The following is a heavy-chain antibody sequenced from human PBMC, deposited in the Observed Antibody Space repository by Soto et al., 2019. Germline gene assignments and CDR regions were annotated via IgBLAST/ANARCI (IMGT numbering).Heavy chain of an antibody. V-gene: IGHV1-46*01. CDR1: GYTFPNYY. CDR3: ARDFSGPMDY. CDR2: IYPSGGST. D-gene: IGHD3-10*01. Sequence: ASVKVSCKASGYTFPNYYMHWVGQAPGQGLEWMGIIYPSGGSTRNAQKFQGRVTMTRDTSTSTVYMELSSLRSEDTAVYYCARDFSGPMDYWGRGTLVTVSS. J-gene: IGHJ4*02.